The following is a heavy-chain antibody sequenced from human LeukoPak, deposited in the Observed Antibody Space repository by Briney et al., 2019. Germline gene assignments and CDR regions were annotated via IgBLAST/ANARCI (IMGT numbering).Heavy chain of an antibody. CDR2: IYYSGST. Sequence: PSETLSLTCTVSGGSISSYYWSWIRQPPGKGLEWIGYIYYSGSTNYNPSLKSRVTISVDTSKNQFSLKLSSVTAADTAVYYCARVPRSYYYYYYMDVWGKGTTVTVS. V-gene: IGHV4-59*08. CDR3: ARVPRSYYYYYYMDV. CDR1: GGSISSYY. D-gene: IGHD2-2*01. J-gene: IGHJ6*03.